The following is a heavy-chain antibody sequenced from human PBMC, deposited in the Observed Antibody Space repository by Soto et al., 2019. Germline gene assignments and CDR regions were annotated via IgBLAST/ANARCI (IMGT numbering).Heavy chain of an antibody. CDR2: IYPGDSDT. D-gene: IGHD1-26*01. Sequence: GESLKISCKASGYSFTSYWIGWVRQMPGKGLEWMGIIYPGDSDTIYSPSFQGQVTISADKSISSAYLQWNSLRASDTAMYYCARPPYSASYYYFDQWGQGTPVTVSS. J-gene: IGHJ4*02. CDR1: GYSFTSYW. V-gene: IGHV5-51*01. CDR3: ARPPYSASYYYFDQ.